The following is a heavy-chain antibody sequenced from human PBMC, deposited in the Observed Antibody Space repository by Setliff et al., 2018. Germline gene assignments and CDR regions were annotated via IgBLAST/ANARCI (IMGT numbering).Heavy chain of an antibody. V-gene: IGHV3-7*01. CDR3: ARDTRTAMVPGEYDY. CDR2: IKQDGSEK. D-gene: IGHD5-18*01. CDR1: GFTFSSYW. Sequence: TGGSLRLSCAASGFTFSSYWMSWVRQAPGKGLEWVANIKQDGSEKYYVDSVKGRFTISRDNAKNSLYLQMNSLRAEDTAVYYCARDTRTAMVPGEYDYWGQGTLVTVSS. J-gene: IGHJ4*02.